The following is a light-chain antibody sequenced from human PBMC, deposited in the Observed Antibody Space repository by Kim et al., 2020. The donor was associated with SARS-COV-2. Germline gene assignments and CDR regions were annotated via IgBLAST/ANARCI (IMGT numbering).Light chain of an antibody. J-gene: IGKJ2*01. Sequence: DIQMTQSPSTRSASVGDRVTITCRASQSIGNWLAWYQQKPGKAPKLLLYKTSTLESGVPSRFSGSGSGTEFTLTINSLQPDDFATYYCQQYNSYSYTFGQGTKLEI. CDR3: QQYNSYSYT. CDR1: QSIGNW. V-gene: IGKV1-5*03. CDR2: KTS.